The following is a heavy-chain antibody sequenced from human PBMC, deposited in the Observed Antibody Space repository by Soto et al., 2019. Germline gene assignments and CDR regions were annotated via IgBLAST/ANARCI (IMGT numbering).Heavy chain of an antibody. CDR3: ARGRTVRNYADDISAYFYFFDY. J-gene: IGHJ4*02. Sequence: LSLTCTVSGGSVSSGSYYWSWIRQPPGKGLEWIGYIYYSGSTNYNPSLKSRVTISVDRSKNQFSLKLTSANAADTAVYYCARGRTVRNYADDISAYFYFFDYWGQGTQVTVSS. D-gene: IGHD3-22*01. CDR2: IYYSGST. V-gene: IGHV4-61*01. CDR1: GGSVSSGSYY.